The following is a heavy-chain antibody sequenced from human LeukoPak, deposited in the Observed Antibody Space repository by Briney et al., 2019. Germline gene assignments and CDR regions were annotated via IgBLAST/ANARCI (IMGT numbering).Heavy chain of an antibody. CDR2: ISYDGSNK. D-gene: IGHD2-2*01. V-gene: IGHV3-30-3*01. J-gene: IGHJ4*02. Sequence: GRSLRLSCAASGFTFSSYAMHWVRQAPGKGLEWVAVISYDGSNKYYADSVKGRFTISRDNSKNTLYLQMNSLRAEDTAVYYCAREDCSSTSCLTFDYWGQGTLVTVSS. CDR1: GFTFSSYA. CDR3: AREDCSSTSCLTFDY.